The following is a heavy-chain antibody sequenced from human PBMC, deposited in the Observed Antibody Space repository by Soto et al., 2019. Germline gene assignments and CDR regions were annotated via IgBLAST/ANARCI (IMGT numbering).Heavy chain of an antibody. D-gene: IGHD6-19*01. Sequence: ASVKVSWKASGYTFTSYYIHWVRQAPGQGLEWMGIINPSGGSTSYAQKFQGRVTMTSDTSTSTVYMELSSLRSEDTAVYYCARSMAVAGSGYFDYWGQGTLVTVSS. CDR2: INPSGGST. J-gene: IGHJ4*02. CDR3: ARSMAVAGSGYFDY. CDR1: GYTFTSYY. V-gene: IGHV1-46*01.